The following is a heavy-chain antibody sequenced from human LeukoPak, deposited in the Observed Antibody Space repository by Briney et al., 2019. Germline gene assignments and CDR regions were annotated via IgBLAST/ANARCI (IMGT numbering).Heavy chain of an antibody. V-gene: IGHV4-4*02. CDR1: LDSTTSNF. D-gene: IGHD1-14*01. CDR2: IHRSGSP. CDR3: AREILGGFNPGAY. Sequence: SETLSLTCTVSLDSTTSNFWSWVRQPPGKGLEWIGGIHRSGSPNYNPSLQSRVTISIDRSRNQIVLELSSVTAADTAVYYCAREILGGFNPGAYWGQGTLVTVSS. J-gene: IGHJ4*02.